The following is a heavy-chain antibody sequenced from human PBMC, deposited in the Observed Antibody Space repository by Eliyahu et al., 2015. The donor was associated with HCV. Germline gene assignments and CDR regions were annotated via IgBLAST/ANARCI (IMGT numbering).Heavy chain of an antibody. CDR3: ARSRGTYYDILTGLGAFDI. Sequence: QVTLKESGPALVKPTQTLKLTCTFSGFSLSTNGMRVSWIRQPPGRALEWLSRIDWDDDKFYSTSLKTRLTISKDTSKNQVVLTMTNMDPVDTATYYCARSRGTYYDILTGLGAFDIWGQGTMVTVSS. V-gene: IGHV2-70*04. D-gene: IGHD3-9*01. CDR2: IDWDDDK. CDR1: GFSLSTNGMR. J-gene: IGHJ3*02.